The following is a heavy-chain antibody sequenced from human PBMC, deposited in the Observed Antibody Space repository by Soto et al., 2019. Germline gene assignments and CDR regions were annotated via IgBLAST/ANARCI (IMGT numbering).Heavy chain of an antibody. J-gene: IGHJ4*02. CDR2: IYYSGNT. D-gene: IGHD6-13*01. CDR3: ARGYSSTWYSDY. V-gene: IGHV4-31*03. Sequence: PSETLSLTCTVSSGSISSGDYYWSWIRQHPGRGLEWIGYIYYSGNTYYNPSLKSRVAISVDTSKKQFSLKLSSVTAADTAVYFCARGYSSTWYSDYWGQGTLVPVSS. CDR1: SGSISSGDYY.